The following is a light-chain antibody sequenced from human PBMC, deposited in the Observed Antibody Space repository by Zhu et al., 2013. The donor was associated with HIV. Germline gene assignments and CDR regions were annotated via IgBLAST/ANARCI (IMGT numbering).Light chain of an antibody. V-gene: IGLV2-23*02. CDR3: CSYAPNITRV. CDR2: DVT. J-gene: IGLJ2*01. Sequence: QSALTQPASVSGSPGQSITVSCTGTNSDVGSYKLVSWYQQHPDKAPKLIISDVTNRPSGVSDRFSGSKSGTTASLTISGLQTEDEADYYCCSYAPNITRVFGGGTRVTVL. CDR1: NSDVGSYKL.